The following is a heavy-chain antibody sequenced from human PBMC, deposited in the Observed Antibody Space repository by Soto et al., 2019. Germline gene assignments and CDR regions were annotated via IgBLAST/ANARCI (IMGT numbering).Heavy chain of an antibody. CDR2: INPNSGDT. J-gene: IGHJ5*02. CDR1: GYTFTAYY. Sequence: QVQLVQSGAEVKKPGASVKVSCKASGYTFTAYYMHWVRQAPGQGLEWMGWINPNSGDTNYAQKFPGRVTMNRETSISTAYLGLSRLGTDGPGMYFLAKIATAGDFGPWGQGNLVTVSS. V-gene: IGHV1-2*02. CDR3: AKIATAGDFGP. D-gene: IGHD6-13*01.